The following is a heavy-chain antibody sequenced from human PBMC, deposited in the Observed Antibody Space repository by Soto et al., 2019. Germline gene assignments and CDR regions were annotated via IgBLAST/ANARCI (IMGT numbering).Heavy chain of an antibody. Sequence: QVQLQESGPGLVKPSQTLSLTCTVSGGSFSSGGYYWSWIRQHPGKGLEWIGFIYYSGSTYYNPSLKSRVTISVDTSKNQFSLKLSSVTAADTAVYYCARSPSGGAAADDAFDIWGQGTMVTVSS. CDR1: GGSFSSGGYY. V-gene: IGHV4-31*03. D-gene: IGHD6-13*01. CDR2: IYYSGST. CDR3: ARSPSGGAAADDAFDI. J-gene: IGHJ3*02.